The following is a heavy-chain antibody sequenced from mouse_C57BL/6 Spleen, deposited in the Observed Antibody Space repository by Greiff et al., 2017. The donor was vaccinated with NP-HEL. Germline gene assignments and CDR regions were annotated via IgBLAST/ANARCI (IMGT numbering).Heavy chain of an antibody. V-gene: IGHV1-15*01. J-gene: IGHJ4*01. CDR2: IDPETGGT. CDR1: GYTFTDYE. D-gene: IGHD6-1*01. Sequence: VKLMESGAELVRPGASVTLSCKASGYTFTDYEMHWVKQTPVHGLEWIGAIDPETGGTAYNQKFKGKAILTADKSSSTAYMELRSLTSEDSAVYYCTRRIRRSLGGYAMDYWGQGTSVTVSS. CDR3: TRRIRRSLGGYAMDY.